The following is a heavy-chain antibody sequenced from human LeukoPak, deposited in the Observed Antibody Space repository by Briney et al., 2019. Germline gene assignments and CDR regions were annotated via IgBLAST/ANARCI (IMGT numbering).Heavy chain of an antibody. Sequence: GGSLRLSCAASGFTFGSYSMNWVRQAPGKGLEWVSSISSSSSYIYYADSVKGRFTISRDNAKNSLYLQMNSLRAEDTAVYYCARTYDSSGYYPYYFDYWGQGTLVTVSS. CDR2: ISSSSSYI. CDR3: ARTYDSSGYYPYYFDY. V-gene: IGHV3-21*01. J-gene: IGHJ4*02. CDR1: GFTFGSYS. D-gene: IGHD3-22*01.